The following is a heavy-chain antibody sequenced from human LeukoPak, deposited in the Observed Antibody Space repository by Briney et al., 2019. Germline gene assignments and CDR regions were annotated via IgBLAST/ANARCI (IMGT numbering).Heavy chain of an antibody. CDR1: GYAFTYYH. V-gene: IGHV1-2*02. Sequence: ALVKVSCKASGYAFTYYHIHWVRQAPGQGLEWMGWITPSGGTNYPQKFQGRVAITRDTSITTAYMDLSRLTSDDTAVYYCARDRYGDGFAHFDYWGQGALVTVSS. CDR3: ARDRYGDGFAHFDY. J-gene: IGHJ4*02. D-gene: IGHD5-24*01. CDR2: ITPSGGT.